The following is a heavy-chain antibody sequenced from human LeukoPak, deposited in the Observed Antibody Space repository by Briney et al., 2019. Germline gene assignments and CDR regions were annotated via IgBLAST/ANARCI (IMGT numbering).Heavy chain of an antibody. D-gene: IGHD1-14*01. CDR2: ICSDGRGT. V-gene: IGHV3-74*01. J-gene: IGHJ4*02. CDR1: GVSPSDPW. Sequence: GGSPRLSCVASGVSPSDPWMRCGRQGPGKGVVWVSRICSDGRGTAYADSVRGRVTISRDTAQNTLYLQMNSLRDEDTAVYYCARAVHHSGLDSWGQGTLVTISS. CDR3: ARAVHHSGLDS.